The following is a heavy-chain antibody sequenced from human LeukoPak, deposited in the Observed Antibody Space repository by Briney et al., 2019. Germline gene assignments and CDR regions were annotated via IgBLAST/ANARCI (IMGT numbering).Heavy chain of an antibody. Sequence: GGSLRLSCAASGFTFSDQSMNWVRQAPGKGLEYVSAISSNGGSTYYANSVKGRFTISRDNSKNTLYLQMGSLRAEDMAVYYCARAADSSGYYIDYWGQGTLVTVSS. D-gene: IGHD3-22*01. CDR3: ARAADSSGYYIDY. CDR1: GFTFSDQS. CDR2: ISSNGGST. V-gene: IGHV3-64*01. J-gene: IGHJ4*02.